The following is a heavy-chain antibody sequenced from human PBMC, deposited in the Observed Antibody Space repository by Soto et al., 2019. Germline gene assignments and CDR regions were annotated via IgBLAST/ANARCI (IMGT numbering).Heavy chain of an antibody. CDR3: AGAGGQPSF. V-gene: IGHV3-33*01. CDR2: IWYDGTNK. J-gene: IGHJ6*02. D-gene: IGHD2-8*02. Sequence: QVQLVESGGGVVQPGRSLRLSCAASGFTFSNYGMHWVRQAPGKGLEWVAAIWYDGTNKYYADSVKGRFTISRDNSKNTLYLQMTRLRAEDTAVYYWAGAGGQPSFWGQGPTVTVSS. CDR1: GFTFSNYG.